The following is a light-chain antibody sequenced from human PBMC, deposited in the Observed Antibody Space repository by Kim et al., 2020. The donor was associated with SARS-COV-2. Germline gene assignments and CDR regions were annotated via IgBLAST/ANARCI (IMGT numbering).Light chain of an antibody. CDR2: TAS. V-gene: IGKV1-39*01. CDR1: QSIRSY. CDR3: QQTFSIPYT. J-gene: IGKJ2*01. Sequence: DIQMTQSPFSLSVSVGDRVTITCRASQSIRSYLNWYQQKPGKAPKALMYTASTLHSGVSSRFSGSGSGTDFTLTISSLQPEDCGIYYCQQTFSIPYTFGQGTKLEI.